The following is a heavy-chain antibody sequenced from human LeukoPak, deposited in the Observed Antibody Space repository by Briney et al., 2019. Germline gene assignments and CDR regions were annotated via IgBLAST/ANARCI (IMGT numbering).Heavy chain of an antibody. CDR1: GYSFTSYW. V-gene: IGHV5-51*01. J-gene: IGHJ4*02. CDR2: IYPGDSDT. CDR3: ARLPIVVVTAHFFDY. Sequence: GESLKISCKGSGYSFTSYWIGWVRQMPGKGLEWMGIIYPGDSDTRYSPSFQGQVTISADKSISTAYLQWSSLKASDTAMYYCARLPIVVVTAHFFDYWAQGTLVTVSS. D-gene: IGHD2-21*02.